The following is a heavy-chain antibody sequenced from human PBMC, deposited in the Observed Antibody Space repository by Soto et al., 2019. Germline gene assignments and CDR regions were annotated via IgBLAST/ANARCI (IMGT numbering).Heavy chain of an antibody. D-gene: IGHD3-16*01. CDR1: GYTFTGYY. J-gene: IGHJ6*02. Sequence: ASVKVSCKASGYTFTGYYMHWVRQAPGQGLEWMGWINPNSGGTNYAQKFQGRVTMTRDTPISTAYMELSRLRSDDTAVYYCAREVGGSRGQRDYYYGMDVWGQGTTVTVSS. CDR3: AREVGGSRGQRDYYYGMDV. CDR2: INPNSGGT. V-gene: IGHV1-2*02.